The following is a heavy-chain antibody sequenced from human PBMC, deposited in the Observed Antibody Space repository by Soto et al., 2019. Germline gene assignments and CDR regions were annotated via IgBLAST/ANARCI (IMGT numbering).Heavy chain of an antibody. D-gene: IGHD3-10*01. J-gene: IGHJ4*02. CDR1: GYAFTSYA. CDR3: ARVLLWFGESRSYTPPFDY. V-gene: IGHV1-3*01. CDR2: INAGNGNT. Sequence: VSVKVSCKASGYAFTSYAMHWVRQAPGQRLEWMGWINAGNGNTKYSQKFQGRVTITRDTSASTAYMELSSLRSEDTAVYYCARVLLWFGESRSYTPPFDYWGQGTLVTVSS.